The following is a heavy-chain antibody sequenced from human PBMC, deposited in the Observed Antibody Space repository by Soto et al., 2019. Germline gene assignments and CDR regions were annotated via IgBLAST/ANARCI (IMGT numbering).Heavy chain of an antibody. CDR3: ARAPYSSSWFEY. CDR1: GGSISSGVYD. CDR2: IDYSGST. J-gene: IGHJ5*01. Sequence: QVQLQESGPGCLKPSQTLSLTCTVSGGSISSGVYDWSWIRQHPGKGLEWIGNIDYSGSTYYNPSLKRRVTISVDTSKSQFSLKLTSVTAADTAVYYCARAPYSSSWFEYWGQGTLVTVSS. D-gene: IGHD6-13*01. V-gene: IGHV4-31*03.